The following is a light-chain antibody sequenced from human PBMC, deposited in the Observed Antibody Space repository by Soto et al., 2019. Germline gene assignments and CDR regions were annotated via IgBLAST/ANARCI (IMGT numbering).Light chain of an antibody. Sequence: EIVLTQSPATLSLSPGERATLSCRASQSVSSYLAWYQQKPGQAPRLLNYDAYNRAPGIPARFSGSRSGTDFTLTNSSLEPEDYTVYYWQQSSHRPLLTFGGRNKVEIK. J-gene: IGKJ4*01. CDR1: QSVSSY. V-gene: IGKV3-11*01. CDR2: DAY. CDR3: QQSSHRPLLT.